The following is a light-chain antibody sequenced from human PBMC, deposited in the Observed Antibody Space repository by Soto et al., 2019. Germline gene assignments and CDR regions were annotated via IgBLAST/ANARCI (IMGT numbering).Light chain of an antibody. CDR1: QTISSW. V-gene: IGKV1-5*03. Sequence: DSQMTQSPSTLSGSVGDRVTITCRASQTISSWLAWYQQKPGKAPKLLIYKASTLKSGVASRFSGSGSGTEFTLTISSLQPDDFATYYCQHYNSYSEAFGQGTKVDI. CDR2: KAS. J-gene: IGKJ1*01. CDR3: QHYNSYSEA.